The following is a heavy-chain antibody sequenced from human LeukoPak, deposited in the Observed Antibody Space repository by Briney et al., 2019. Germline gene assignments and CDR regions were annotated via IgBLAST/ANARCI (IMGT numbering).Heavy chain of an antibody. V-gene: IGHV3-30*01. CDR3: AKAEYYYDSSIDY. D-gene: IGHD3-22*01. Sequence: GGSLRLSCAASGFTFSSYAMHWVRQAPGKGLEWVAVIPHDGSNKYFADSVKGRFTISRDNSKNTLYLQMNSLRAEDTAVYYCAKAEYYYDSSIDYWGQGTLVTVSS. CDR1: GFTFSSYA. J-gene: IGHJ4*02. CDR2: IPHDGSNK.